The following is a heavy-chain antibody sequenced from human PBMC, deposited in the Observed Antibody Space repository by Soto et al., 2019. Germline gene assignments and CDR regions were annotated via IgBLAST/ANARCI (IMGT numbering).Heavy chain of an antibody. J-gene: IGHJ3*02. CDR2: FDPEDGDT. V-gene: IGHV1-24*01. Sequence: ASVKVSCKVSGYTLTELSMHWVRQAPGKGLEWMGCFDPEDGDTIYAQKLQGRVTMTTDTSTSTAYMELRSLRSDDTAVYYCARDDPIVLMNSDIWGQGTMVTVSS. CDR3: ARDDPIVLMNSDI. D-gene: IGHD2-8*01. CDR1: GYTLTELS.